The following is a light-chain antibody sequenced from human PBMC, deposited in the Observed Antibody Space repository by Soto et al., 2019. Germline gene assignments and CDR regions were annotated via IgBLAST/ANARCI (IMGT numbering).Light chain of an antibody. CDR1: QSVRSH. V-gene: IGKV3-15*01. CDR2: DAS. J-gene: IGKJ4*01. Sequence: EIVLTQSPATLSVSPGDRVTLSCRASQSVRSHLAWYRQGPGQVPRLLIYDASSRATGIPARFSGTGSGTEFALTISNLQSEDFAIYYCQHYNNWPLTFGGGTKVDIK. CDR3: QHYNNWPLT.